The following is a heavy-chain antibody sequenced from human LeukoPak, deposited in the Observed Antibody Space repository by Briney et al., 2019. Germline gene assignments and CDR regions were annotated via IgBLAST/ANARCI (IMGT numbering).Heavy chain of an antibody. D-gene: IGHD3-22*01. Sequence: SETLSLTCAVYGGSFSGYYWSWIRQPPGKGLEWIGGINHSGSTNYNPSLKSRVTISVDTSKNQFSLKLSSVTAADTAVYYCAEREVVGVPVPFDPWGQGTLVTVSS. CDR2: INHSGST. CDR1: GGSFSGYY. V-gene: IGHV4-34*01. J-gene: IGHJ5*02. CDR3: AEREVVGVPVPFDP.